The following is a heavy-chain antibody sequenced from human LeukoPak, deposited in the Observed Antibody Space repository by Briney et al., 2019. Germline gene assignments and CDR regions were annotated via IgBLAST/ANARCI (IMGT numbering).Heavy chain of an antibody. CDR3: AQSGSHRPVYYFDY. CDR1: GFTFSSYA. D-gene: IGHD1-26*01. CDR2: ISGSGGST. J-gene: IGHJ4*02. Sequence: PGGSLRLSCAASGFTFSSYAMSWVRQAPGKGLEWVSAISGSGGSTYYADSVKGRFTISRDNSKNTLYLQMNSLRAEDTAVYYCAQSGSHRPVYYFDYWGQGTLVTVSS. V-gene: IGHV3-23*01.